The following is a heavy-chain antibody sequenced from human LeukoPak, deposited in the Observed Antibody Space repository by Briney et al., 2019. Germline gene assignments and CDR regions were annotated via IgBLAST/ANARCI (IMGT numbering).Heavy chain of an antibody. J-gene: IGHJ5*02. Sequence: SGPTQAHLTQPFTLTCHFSGLSLSTSGMCVSWVRQPQGKALDWLALLDWDDDKYYSTSLKTRLTISNDTSKNQVDLTMTNMDPVDTATYYCARIFWRGYIYGAEFDPWGQGTLVTVSS. CDR3: ARIFWRGYIYGAEFDP. V-gene: IGHV2-70*20. CDR2: LDWDDDK. CDR1: GLSLSTSGMC. D-gene: IGHD5-18*01.